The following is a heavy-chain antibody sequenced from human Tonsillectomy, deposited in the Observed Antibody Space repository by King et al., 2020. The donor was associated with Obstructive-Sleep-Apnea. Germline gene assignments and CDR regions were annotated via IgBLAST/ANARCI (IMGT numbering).Heavy chain of an antibody. CDR1: GFTFSSYT. Sequence: VQLVESGGGLVKPGGSLRLSCAASGFTFSSYTMNWVRQAPGKGLEWVSSISSSSTYIYYADSLKGRFTISRENAKNSLYMQMNSLRAEDTAVYYCARDTEMTLVSGPDSYYYFYAMDVWGQGTTVTVSS. D-gene: IGHD4/OR15-4a*01. CDR3: ARDTEMTLVSGPDSYYYFYAMDV. J-gene: IGHJ6*02. CDR2: ISSSSTYI. V-gene: IGHV3-21*01.